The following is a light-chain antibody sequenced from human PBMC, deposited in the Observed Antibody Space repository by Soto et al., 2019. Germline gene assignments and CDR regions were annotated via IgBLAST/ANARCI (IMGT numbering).Light chain of an antibody. CDR3: QQYNNWPDT. CDR1: QSISSN. Sequence: EIVMTQSPATLSVSPGERATLSCRASQSISSNLAWYQQKPGQAPRLLIYGASTRATGIPARFSGSGSGTEFSLPISSLQSEDFAVYYCQQYNNWPDTFGGGTKVEIK. CDR2: GAS. J-gene: IGKJ4*01. V-gene: IGKV3-15*01.